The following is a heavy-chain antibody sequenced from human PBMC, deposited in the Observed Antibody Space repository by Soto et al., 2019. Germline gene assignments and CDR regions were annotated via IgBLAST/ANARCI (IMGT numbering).Heavy chain of an antibody. V-gene: IGHV4-59*08. Sequence: PSETLSLTCTVSGGSLSSYYWTWIRQPPGKGLEWIGYITYSGKTDYNVSLKSRVTISLDTSKNQLSLNLKSVTAADTAVYYCARRYGSCFDYWGQGTLVTVYS. D-gene: IGHD5-18*01. J-gene: IGHJ4*02. CDR3: ARRYGSCFDY. CDR2: ITYSGKT. CDR1: GGSLSSYY.